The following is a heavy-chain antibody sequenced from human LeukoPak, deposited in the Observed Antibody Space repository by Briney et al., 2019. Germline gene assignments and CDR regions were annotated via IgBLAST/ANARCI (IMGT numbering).Heavy chain of an antibody. D-gene: IGHD6-13*01. V-gene: IGHV3-48*03. CDR2: ISSSGSTI. CDR1: GFTFSSYE. J-gene: IGHJ6*03. Sequence: PGGPLRLSCAASGFTFSSYEMNWVRQAPGKGLEWVSYISSSGSTIYYADSVKGRFTISRDNAKNSLYLQMNSLRAEDTAVYYCARDAGIAAAGFFYYYYYYMDVWGKGTTVTISS. CDR3: ARDAGIAAAGFFYYYYYYMDV.